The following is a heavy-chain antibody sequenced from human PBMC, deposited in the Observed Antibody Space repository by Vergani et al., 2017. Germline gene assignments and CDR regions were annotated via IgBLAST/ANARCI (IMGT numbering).Heavy chain of an antibody. D-gene: IGHD3-3*01. J-gene: IGHJ4*02. CDR3: ARRREFLEWLYXFDY. V-gene: IGHV3-7*03. CDR1: GFTFSSYW. CDR2: IKQDGSEK. Sequence: EVQLVESGGGLVQPGGSLRLSCAASGFTFSSYWMSWVRQAPGKGLEWVANIKQDGSEKYYVDSVKGRFTISRDNAKNSLYLQMNSLRAEDTAVYYCARRREFLEWLYXFDYWGQGTLVTVSS.